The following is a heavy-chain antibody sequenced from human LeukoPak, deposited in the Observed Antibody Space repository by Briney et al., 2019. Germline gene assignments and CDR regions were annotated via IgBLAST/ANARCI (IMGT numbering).Heavy chain of an antibody. CDR1: GFTFTNNF. J-gene: IGHJ4*01. CDR2: IKQDGSET. CDR3: VREGFYFFDF. Sequence: PGGSLRLSCAASGFTFTNNFMSWVHQVPGKGLEGVANIKQDGSETTYADSVSGRFTIFRDNAKDSVYLQMNSLRAEDSATYYCVREGFYFFDFWGQGTLVTVSS. V-gene: IGHV3-7*01.